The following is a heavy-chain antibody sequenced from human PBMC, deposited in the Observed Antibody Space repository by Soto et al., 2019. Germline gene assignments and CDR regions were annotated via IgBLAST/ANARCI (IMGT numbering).Heavy chain of an antibody. V-gene: IGHV3-7*01. CDR1: GFTFSSYW. J-gene: IGHJ6*02. D-gene: IGHD6-19*01. CDR3: ARDRSSGWTPHYYYYSGMDV. CDR2: IKQDGSEK. Sequence: GGSLRLSCAASGFTFSSYWMSWVRQAPGKGLEWVANIKQDGSEKYYVDSVKGRFTISRDNAKNSLYLQMNSLRAEDTAVYYCARDRSSGWTPHYYYYSGMDVWGQGTTVTVSS.